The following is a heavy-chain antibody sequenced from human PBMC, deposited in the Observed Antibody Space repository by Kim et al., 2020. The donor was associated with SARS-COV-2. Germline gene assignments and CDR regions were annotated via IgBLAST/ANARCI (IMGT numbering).Heavy chain of an antibody. J-gene: IGHJ4*02. Sequence: GGSLRLSCAASGFTFSSYGMHWVRQAPGKGLEWVAVISYDGSNKYYADSVKGRFTISRDNSKNTLYLQMNSLRAEDTAVYYCAVSSSWRNQFDYWGQGTL. V-gene: IGHV3-30*03. D-gene: IGHD6-13*01. CDR1: GFTFSSYG. CDR3: AVSSSWRNQFDY. CDR2: ISYDGSNK.